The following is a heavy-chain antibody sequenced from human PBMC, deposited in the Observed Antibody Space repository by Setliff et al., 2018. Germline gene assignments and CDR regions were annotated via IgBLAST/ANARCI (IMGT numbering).Heavy chain of an antibody. CDR2: IFHSGST. CDR1: GDSIINPNYF. CDR3: ARALNVPFYMDV. V-gene: IGHV4-30-4*01. J-gene: IGHJ6*03. Sequence: KPSETLSLTCTVSGDSIINPNYFWSWVRQSPGKGLEWIGFIFHSGSTYYSPSLKGRVTISIDKSKNQYSLKLDSVSAADTAVYYCARALNVPFYMDVWGEGTTVTVSS.